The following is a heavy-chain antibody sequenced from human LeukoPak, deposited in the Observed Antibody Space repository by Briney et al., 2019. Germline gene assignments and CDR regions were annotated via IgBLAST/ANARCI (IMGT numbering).Heavy chain of an antibody. V-gene: IGHV1-46*01. J-gene: IGHJ4*02. D-gene: IGHD3-9*01. Sequence: ASVKVSCKASGYTFTSYYMHWVRQAPGQGLEWMGIINPSGGSTSYAQKFQGRVTMTRDTSTSTVYMELSSLRSEDTAVYYCARARTYYDILTGYSPSTAIFDYWGRGTLVTVSS. CDR2: INPSGGST. CDR1: GYTFTSYY. CDR3: ARARTYYDILTGYSPSTAIFDY.